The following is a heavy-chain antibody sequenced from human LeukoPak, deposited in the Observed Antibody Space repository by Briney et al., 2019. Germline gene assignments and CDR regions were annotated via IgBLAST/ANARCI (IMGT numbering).Heavy chain of an antibody. J-gene: IGHJ4*02. D-gene: IGHD3-10*01. CDR1: GFTFSSYG. Sequence: GGSLRLSCAASGFTFSSYGMHWVRQAPGKGLEWGAVISYDGSNKYYADSVKGRITISRDNSKNTLYLQMNSLRAEDTAVYYCAKGPAITMVRGVFFDYWGKGTLVTVSS. CDR2: ISYDGSNK. CDR3: AKGPAITMVRGVFFDY. V-gene: IGHV3-30*18.